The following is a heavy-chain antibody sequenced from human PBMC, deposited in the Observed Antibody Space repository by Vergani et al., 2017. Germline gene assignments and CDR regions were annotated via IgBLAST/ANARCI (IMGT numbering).Heavy chain of an antibody. Sequence: QVQLQESGPGLVKPSQTLSLTCTVSGGSMSGYYWSWIRQPPGKELEWIGYMYHSGSTNYNPSLETRVTISGDTSKNQFSLKLNSVTAADTAVYYCGRVIGCSEGTCSSTWGYYYYAMDVWGQGTTVTVSS. CDR2: MYHSGST. V-gene: IGHV4-59*01. D-gene: IGHD2-15*01. J-gene: IGHJ6*02. CDR3: GRVIGCSEGTCSSTWGYYYYAMDV. CDR1: GGSMSGYY.